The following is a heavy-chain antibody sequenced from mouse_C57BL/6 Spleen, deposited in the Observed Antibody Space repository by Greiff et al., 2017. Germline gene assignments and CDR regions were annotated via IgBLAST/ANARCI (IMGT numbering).Heavy chain of an antibody. V-gene: IGHV5-16*01. CDR1: GFTFSDYY. CDR3: ARDYFWYFDV. J-gene: IGHJ1*03. CDR2: INYDGSST. D-gene: IGHD1-1*01. Sequence: EVMLVESEGGLVQPGSSMKLSCTASGFTFSDYYMAWVRQVPEKGLEWVANINYDGSSTYYLDSLKSRFIISRDNAKNILYLQMSSLKSEDTATYYCARDYFWYFDVWGTGTTVTVSS.